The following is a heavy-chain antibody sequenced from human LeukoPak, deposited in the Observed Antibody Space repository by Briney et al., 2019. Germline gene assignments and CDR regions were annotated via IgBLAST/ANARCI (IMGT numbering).Heavy chain of an antibody. Sequence: ASVKVSCKTSGYTFTDFYLHWVRQAPGQGLEWMGWINPNRGGTSYAQKFQGRVTVTRDTSISATYLELNSLTSDDTAVYYCARARVQKTGSWTSTSCYMYYTDCWGQGTLVTVSS. V-gene: IGHV1-2*02. CDR1: GYTFTDFY. CDR2: INPNRGGT. CDR3: ARARVQKTGSWTSTSCYMYYTDC. J-gene: IGHJ4*02. D-gene: IGHD2-2*02.